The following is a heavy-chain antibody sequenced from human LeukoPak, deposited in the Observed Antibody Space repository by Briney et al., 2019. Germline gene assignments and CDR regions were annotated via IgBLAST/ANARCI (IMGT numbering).Heavy chain of an antibody. CDR3: ARDRSRPEYSSGWGPFDY. Sequence: SVKVSCNASGGTFSSYAISWVRQAPGQGLEWMGGIIPIFGTANYAQKCQGRVTITTDESTSTAYMELSSLRSEDTAVYYCARDRSRPEYSSGWGPFDYWGQGTLVTVSS. V-gene: IGHV1-69*05. D-gene: IGHD6-19*01. J-gene: IGHJ4*02. CDR2: IIPIFGTA. CDR1: GGTFSSYA.